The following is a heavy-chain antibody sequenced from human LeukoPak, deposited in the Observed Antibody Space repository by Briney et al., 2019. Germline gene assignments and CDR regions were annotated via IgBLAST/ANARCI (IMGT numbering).Heavy chain of an antibody. J-gene: IGHJ6*03. CDR3: ARASVVPAAIEDYYYYYMDV. Sequence: SVKVSCKASGGTFSSCAISWVRQAPGQGLEWMGGIIPIFGTANYAQKFQGRVTITTDESTSTAYMELSSLRSEDTAVYYCARASVVPAAIEDYYYYYMDVWGKGTTVTVSS. CDR2: IIPIFGTA. CDR1: GGTFSSCA. D-gene: IGHD2-2*01. V-gene: IGHV1-69*05.